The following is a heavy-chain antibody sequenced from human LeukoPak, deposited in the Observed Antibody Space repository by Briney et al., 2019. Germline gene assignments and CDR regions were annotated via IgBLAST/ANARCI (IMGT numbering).Heavy chain of an antibody. CDR3: AHIYCSSSSCYSDFDY. Sequence: SVKVSCKASGGTFSSYVISWVRQAPGQGLEWMGGIIPIFGTANYAQKFQGRVTITADESTSTAYMELSSLRSEDTAVYYCAHIYCSSSSCYSDFDYWGQGTLVTVSS. J-gene: IGHJ4*02. CDR2: IIPIFGTA. D-gene: IGHD2-2*01. CDR1: GGTFSSYV. V-gene: IGHV1-69*13.